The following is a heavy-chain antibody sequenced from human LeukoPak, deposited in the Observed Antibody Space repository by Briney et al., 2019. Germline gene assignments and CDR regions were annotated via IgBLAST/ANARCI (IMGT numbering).Heavy chain of an antibody. J-gene: IGHJ4*02. V-gene: IGHV5-51*01. D-gene: IGHD2-2*01. Sequence: GESLKISCKGSGYSFTSYWIGWVRQMPGKGLEWMGIIYPGDSDTRYSPSFQGQVTISADKSISTAYLQWSSLKASDTAMYYCARLGGMYCSGTSCYGHYWGQGTLVTVSS. CDR1: GYSFTSYW. CDR2: IYPGDSDT. CDR3: ARLGGMYCSGTSCYGHY.